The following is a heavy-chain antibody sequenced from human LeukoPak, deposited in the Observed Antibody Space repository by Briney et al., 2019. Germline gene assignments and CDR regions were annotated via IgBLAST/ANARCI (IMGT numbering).Heavy chain of an antibody. V-gene: IGHV1-46*01. D-gene: IGHD2-2*01. CDR1: GYTFTSYY. CDR3: ARMGRYCSSTSCYEYYYYMDV. Sequence: GASVKVSCKASGYTFTSYYIHWVRQAPGQGLEWMGIIYPGGGSTSYAQKFQGRVTMTRDTSASTAYMELSSLRSEDMAVYYCARMGRYCSSTSCYEYYYYMDVWGKGTTVTVSS. CDR2: IYPGGGST. J-gene: IGHJ6*03.